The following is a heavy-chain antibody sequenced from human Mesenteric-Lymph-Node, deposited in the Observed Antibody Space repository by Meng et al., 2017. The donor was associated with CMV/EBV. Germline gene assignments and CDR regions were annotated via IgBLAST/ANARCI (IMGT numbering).Heavy chain of an antibody. Sequence: GESLKISCAASGFTVSSNYMSWVRQAPGKGLEWVSVIYSGGSTYYADSVKGRFTISRDNSKNTLYLQMNSLRAEDTAVYYCASLGYCSSTSCSINWFDPWGQGTLVTVSS. CDR2: IYSGGST. J-gene: IGHJ5*02. V-gene: IGHV3-53*01. CDR1: GFTVSSNY. D-gene: IGHD2-2*01. CDR3: ASLGYCSSTSCSINWFDP.